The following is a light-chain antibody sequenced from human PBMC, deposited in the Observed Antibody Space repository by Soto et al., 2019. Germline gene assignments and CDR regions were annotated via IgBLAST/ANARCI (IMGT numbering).Light chain of an antibody. V-gene: IGKV3-20*01. CDR2: GAS. Sequence: EIVWTQSPGTLSLSPGERATLSCRASQSVYSNYLAWYQQKPGQTPRLLIYGASSRATGIPDGFSGSGSGTDFALTISRLETEDFAVYYCQQYYTSPFSFGPATKVDV. CDR1: QSVYSNY. CDR3: QQYYTSPFS. J-gene: IGKJ3*01.